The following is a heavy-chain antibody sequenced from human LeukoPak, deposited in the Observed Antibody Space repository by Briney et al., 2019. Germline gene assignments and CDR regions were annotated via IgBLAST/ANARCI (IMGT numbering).Heavy chain of an antibody. J-gene: IGHJ6*02. CDR2: IYYSGST. CDR3: ARGRYGSGSYLGYYGMDV. D-gene: IGHD3-10*01. V-gene: IGHV4-59*01. CDR1: GCSISSYY. Sequence: SETLSLTCTVSGCSISSYYWSWIRQPPGKGLEWIGYIYYSGSTNYNPSLKSRVTISVDTSKNQFSLKLSSVTAADTAVYYCARGRYGSGSYLGYYGMDVWGQGTTVTVSS.